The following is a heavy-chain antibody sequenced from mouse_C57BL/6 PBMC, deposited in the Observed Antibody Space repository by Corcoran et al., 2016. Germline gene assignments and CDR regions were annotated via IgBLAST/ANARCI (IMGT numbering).Heavy chain of an antibody. Sequence: QVQLQQSGPELVKPGASVKLSCKASGYTFTSYDINWVKQRPGQGLEWFGWIYPRDGSTKYNEKFKGKATLTVDTSSSTAYMELHSLTSEDSAVYFCARFYGSSHWYFDVLGTGTTVTVSS. V-gene: IGHV1-85*01. CDR1: GYTFTSYD. D-gene: IGHD1-1*01. CDR3: ARFYGSSHWYFDV. J-gene: IGHJ1*03. CDR2: IYPRDGST.